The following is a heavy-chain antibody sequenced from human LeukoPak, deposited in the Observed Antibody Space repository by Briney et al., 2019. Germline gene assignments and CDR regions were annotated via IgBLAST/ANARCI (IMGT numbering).Heavy chain of an antibody. D-gene: IGHD3-22*01. CDR1: GGSISSGDYY. V-gene: IGHV4-30-4*01. J-gene: IGHJ4*02. Sequence: PSETLSLTCTVSGGSISSGDYYWSWIRQPPGKGLEWIGNIYYSGSTDYNPSLKSRITISVDTSKNQFSLKLSSVTAADTAVYYCARDYYDSSGPSGYFDYWGQGTLVTVSS. CDR3: ARDYYDSSGPSGYFDY. CDR2: IYYSGST.